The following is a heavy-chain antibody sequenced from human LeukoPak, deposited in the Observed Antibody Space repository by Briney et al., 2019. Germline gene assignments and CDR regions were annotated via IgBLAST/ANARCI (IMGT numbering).Heavy chain of an antibody. J-gene: IGHJ4*02. CDR1: GGSISSYY. Sequence: HPSETLSLTCTVSGGSISSYYWSWIRQPPGKGLEWIGYIYYSGSTNYNPSLKSRVTISVDTSKNQFSLKLSSVTAADTAVYYCARGRQIAVAGTADYWGQGTLVTVPS. CDR2: IYYSGST. D-gene: IGHD6-19*01. CDR3: ARGRQIAVAGTADY. V-gene: IGHV4-59*12.